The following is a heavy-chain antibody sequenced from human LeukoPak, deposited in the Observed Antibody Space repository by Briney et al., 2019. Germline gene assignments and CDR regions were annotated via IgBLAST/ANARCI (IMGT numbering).Heavy chain of an antibody. J-gene: IGHJ5*02. Sequence: GGSLRFSGAAAGFTFSSYSRNWVRQAPGRGLEGASSISSGSSYIYYADSGKGRFTIDRDNTKHSLYLQMNRLRAEDTAVYYCARDNWNSPTPNWFDPWGQGTLVTAS. V-gene: IGHV3-21*01. D-gene: IGHD1-7*01. CDR3: ARDNWNSPTPNWFDP. CDR2: ISSGSSYI. CDR1: GFTFSSYS.